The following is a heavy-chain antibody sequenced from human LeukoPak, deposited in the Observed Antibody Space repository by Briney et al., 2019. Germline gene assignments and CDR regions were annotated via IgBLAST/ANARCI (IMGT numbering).Heavy chain of an antibody. D-gene: IGHD1-26*01. Sequence: PETLSLTCTVSGGSISSGGYYWSWIRQHPGKGLEWIGYIYYSGSTNYNPSLKSRVTISVDTSKNQFSLRLSSVTAADTAVYYSARLASGSYGPLTPFDYWGQGTLVTVSS. V-gene: IGHV4-61*08. CDR3: ARLASGSYGPLTPFDY. CDR2: IYYSGST. J-gene: IGHJ4*02. CDR1: GGSISSGGYY.